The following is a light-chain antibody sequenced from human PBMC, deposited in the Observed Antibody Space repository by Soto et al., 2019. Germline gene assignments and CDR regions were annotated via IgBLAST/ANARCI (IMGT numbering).Light chain of an antibody. CDR2: EDT. Sequence: QSVLSQPASVSGSRGQSITISCSGTSSDVGNYNLVSWYQQYPGKAPKLMIFEDTKRPSGVSHRFSGSKSGNTASLTIAGLQPEDAADYHCCSYAGSSTMTFGGGTQLTVL. V-gene: IGLV2-23*01. CDR3: CSYAGSSTMT. CDR1: SSDVGNYNL. J-gene: IGLJ7*01.